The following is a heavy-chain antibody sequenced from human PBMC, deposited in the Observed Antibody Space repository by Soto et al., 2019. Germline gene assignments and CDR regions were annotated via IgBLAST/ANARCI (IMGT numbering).Heavy chain of an antibody. CDR1: GYTFTSYA. J-gene: IGHJ6*02. Sequence: VKVSCKASGYTFTSYAMHWVRQAPGQRLEWMGWINAGNGNTKYSQKFQGRVTINRDTSASTAYMELSSLRSEDTAVYYCATWELGKYYYGLDVWGQGTTVTVSS. CDR3: ATWELGKYYYGLDV. D-gene: IGHD1-26*01. CDR2: INAGNGNT. V-gene: IGHV1-3*01.